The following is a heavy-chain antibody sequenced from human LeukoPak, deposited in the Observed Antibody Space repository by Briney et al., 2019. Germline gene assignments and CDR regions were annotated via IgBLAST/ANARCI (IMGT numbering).Heavy chain of an antibody. CDR2: IYPGDSDT. D-gene: IGHD6-6*01. CDR1: YW. CDR3: ARLRAIAARNAFDI. J-gene: IGHJ3*02. V-gene: IGHV5-51*01. Sequence: YWSWIRQPPGKGLEWMGIIYPGDSDTRYSPSFQGQVTISADKSTSTAYLQWSSLKASDTAMYYCARLRAIAARNAFDIWGQGTMVTVSS.